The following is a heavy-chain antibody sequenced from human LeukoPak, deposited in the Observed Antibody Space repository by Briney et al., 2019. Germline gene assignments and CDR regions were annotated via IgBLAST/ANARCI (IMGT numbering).Heavy chain of an antibody. V-gene: IGHV3-66*01. J-gene: IGHJ4*02. CDR3: ARDKPPRYGDYGYFDY. CDR1: GFTVSSNY. Sequence: GGSLRLPCAASGFTVSSNYMSWVRQAPGKGLEWVSVIYSGGSTYYADSVKGRFTISRDNSKNTLYLQMNSLRAEDTAVYYCARDKPPRYGDYGYFDYWGQGTLVTVSS. D-gene: IGHD4-17*01. CDR2: IYSGGST.